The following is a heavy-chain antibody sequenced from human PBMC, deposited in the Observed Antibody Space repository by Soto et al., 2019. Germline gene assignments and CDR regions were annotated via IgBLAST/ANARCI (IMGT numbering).Heavy chain of an antibody. V-gene: IGHV5-10-1*01. CDR1: GYRLTSYW. J-gene: IGHJ4*02. CDR3: ARLQAAAGDNDLTFDY. Sequence: PGESLKISYRGSGYRLTSYWISWVRQMPGEGLEWMGRIDPSDSYTNYSPSFQGHVTISADKSISTAYLQWSSLKASDTAMYYCARLQAAAGDNDLTFDYWGQGTLVTVSS. D-gene: IGHD6-13*01. CDR2: IDPSDSYT.